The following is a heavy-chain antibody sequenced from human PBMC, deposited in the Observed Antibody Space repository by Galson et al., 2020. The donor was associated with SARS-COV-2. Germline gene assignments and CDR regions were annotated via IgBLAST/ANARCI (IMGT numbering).Heavy chain of an antibody. CDR1: GFSLTNMGVA. CDR3: ARAMSAMKYGWGSYEGYCFDY. V-gene: IGHV2-5*02. CDR2: AYWDDDI. Sequence: KMSGPTLVKPTQTLTLTCDFSGFSLTNMGVAVGWIRQPPGKALEWLALAYWDDDIRYNPSLRSRLAITKDTSKNQVVLTMTNMEPVDTGTYYCARAMSAMKYGWGSYEGYCFDYWGQGTPVTVFS. D-gene: IGHD3-16*01. J-gene: IGHJ4*02.